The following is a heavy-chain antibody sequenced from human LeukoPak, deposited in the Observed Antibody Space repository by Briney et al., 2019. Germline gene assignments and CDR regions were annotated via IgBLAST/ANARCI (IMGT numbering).Heavy chain of an antibody. CDR1: GGSFSGYY. CDR2: INHSGST. Sequence: PSETLSLTCAVYGGSFSGYYWSWIRQPPGKGLEWIGEINHSGSTNYNPSLKSRVTISVDTSKNQFSLKLSSVTAADTAVYYCARGYVSGSGYYLRWFDPWGQGTLVTVSS. V-gene: IGHV4-34*01. J-gene: IGHJ5*02. D-gene: IGHD3-22*01. CDR3: ARGYVSGSGYYLRWFDP.